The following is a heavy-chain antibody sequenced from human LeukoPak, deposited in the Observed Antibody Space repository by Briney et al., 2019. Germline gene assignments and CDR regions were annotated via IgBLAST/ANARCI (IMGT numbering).Heavy chain of an antibody. Sequence: SETLSLTYTVSGGSVSSSGYSWNWIRQPPGKTLEWIGYTYYSGRTNYNPSLNSRVTISLDTSKNQFSLRLTSVTAADTAVYYCALRRLTSAQIIEDNWFDPWGQGTLVTVSS. D-gene: IGHD2/OR15-2a*01. CDR2: TYYSGRT. J-gene: IGHJ5*02. CDR1: GGSVSSSGYS. V-gene: IGHV4-61*08. CDR3: ALRRLTSAQIIEDNWFDP.